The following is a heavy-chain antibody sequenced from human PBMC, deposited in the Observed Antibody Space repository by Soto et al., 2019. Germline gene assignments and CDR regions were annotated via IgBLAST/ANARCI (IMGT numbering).Heavy chain of an antibody. CDR1: GFTFSTYG. CDR2: ILNDGSNK. J-gene: IGHJ4*02. D-gene: IGHD5-18*01. CDR3: AKGGYNYGFLFDC. Sequence: PGGSLRLSCAPSGFTFSTYGMHWVRQAPGKGLEWGAAILNDGSNKYYADSVKGRFTISRDNSKNTLYLQMNSLRAEDTAVYYCAKGGYNYGFLFDCWGQGTLVTVS. V-gene: IGHV3-30*18.